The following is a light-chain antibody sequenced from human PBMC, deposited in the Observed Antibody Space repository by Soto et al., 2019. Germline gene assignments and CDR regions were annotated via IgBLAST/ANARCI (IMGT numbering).Light chain of an antibody. Sequence: QSVLTQPASVSGSPGQSITISCTETSSDVGGYNYVSWYQQHPGKAPKLMIYDVNNRPSGVSNRFSGSKSGNTASLTISGLQAEDEADYYCSSYTGSSTNYVFGTGTKVTVL. CDR3: SSYTGSSTNYV. CDR1: SSDVGGYNY. CDR2: DVN. V-gene: IGLV2-14*01. J-gene: IGLJ1*01.